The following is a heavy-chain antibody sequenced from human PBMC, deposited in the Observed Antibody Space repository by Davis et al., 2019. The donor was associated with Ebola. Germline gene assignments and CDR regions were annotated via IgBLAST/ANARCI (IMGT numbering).Heavy chain of an antibody. V-gene: IGHV5-51*01. CDR1: GYNFANYW. CDR2: IYPGDSDT. Sequence: GESLKISCQGSGYNFANYWITWVRQMPGKGLEWMGIIYPGDSDTRYSPSFQGQVTISADKSISTAYLQWNSLKASDTAMYYCARLGWSRDNCPPWGQGTLVTVSS. CDR3: ARLGWSRDNCPP. J-gene: IGHJ5*02. D-gene: IGHD1-1*01.